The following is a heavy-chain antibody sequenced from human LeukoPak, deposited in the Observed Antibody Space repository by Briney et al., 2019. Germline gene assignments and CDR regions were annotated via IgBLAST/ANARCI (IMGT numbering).Heavy chain of an antibody. CDR1: GFTFSSYA. CDR2: ISPSGGDT. Sequence: GGSLRLSCAASGFTFSSYAMTWVRQAPGEGLEWVSAISPSGGDTYYADSVQGRFSISRDNAKNSLYLQMNSLKAEDTAVYYCARVPVAITLVRGDLDYWGQGTLVTVSS. V-gene: IGHV3-23*01. D-gene: IGHD3-10*01. J-gene: IGHJ4*02. CDR3: ARVPVAITLVRGDLDY.